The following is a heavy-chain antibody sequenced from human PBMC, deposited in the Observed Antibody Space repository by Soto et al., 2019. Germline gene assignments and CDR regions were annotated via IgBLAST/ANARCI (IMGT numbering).Heavy chain of an antibody. J-gene: IGHJ4*02. Sequence: QVQLVQSGAEVKKPGSSVKVSCKASGGTFSSYAISWVRQAPGQGLEWMGGIIPIFGTANYAQKFQGRVRSTEDESTSTAYMELSSLRSEDTAVYYCARGRVDGYNFEYFDYWGQGTLVTVSS. CDR1: GGTFSSYA. CDR3: ARGRVDGYNFEYFDY. V-gene: IGHV1-69*01. CDR2: IIPIFGTA. D-gene: IGHD5-12*01.